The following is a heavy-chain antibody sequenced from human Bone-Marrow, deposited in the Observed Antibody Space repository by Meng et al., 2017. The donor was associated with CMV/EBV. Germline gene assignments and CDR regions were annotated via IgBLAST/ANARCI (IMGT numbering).Heavy chain of an antibody. CDR1: GFTVSSNY. CDR2: IYGGCSP. J-gene: IGHJ6*01. D-gene: IGHD6-19*01. Sequence: GESLLISCPVSGFTVSSNYMSCVCQAPGKGLEWVSVIYGGCSPYYADSVKGRFTISRDNSKNPLYLQMNSLRAEHTAVYYCARHRIAVAGPLYGMDVWGQGTTVTCSS. V-gene: IGHV3-53*01. CDR3: ARHRIAVAGPLYGMDV.